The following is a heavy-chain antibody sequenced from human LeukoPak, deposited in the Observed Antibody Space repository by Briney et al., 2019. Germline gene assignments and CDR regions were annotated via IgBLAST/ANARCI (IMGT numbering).Heavy chain of an antibody. Sequence: SETLSLTCTVSGGSISSSSYYWGWIRQPPGKGLEGIRSIYYSRSTYYNPSLNSRVTVSVSTSTNQFSLKLSSVTAADTAMYFCARESKVVAALWGQGTLVTVSS. D-gene: IGHD2-15*01. CDR3: ARESKVVAAL. CDR2: IYYSRST. J-gene: IGHJ4*02. CDR1: GGSISSSSYY. V-gene: IGHV4-39*02.